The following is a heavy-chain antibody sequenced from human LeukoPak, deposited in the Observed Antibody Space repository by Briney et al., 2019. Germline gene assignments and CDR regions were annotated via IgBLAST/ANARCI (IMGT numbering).Heavy chain of an antibody. CDR3: AREHGSGSYGWFDP. Sequence: PSETLSLTCTVSGGSISSYYWSWIRQPPGKGLEWIGYIYYRWSTNYNPFLESRVTISVDTSKNQFSLKLSSVTAADTAVYYCAREHGSGSYGWFDPWGQGTLVTVSS. CDR1: GGSISSYY. D-gene: IGHD3-10*01. J-gene: IGHJ5*02. CDR2: IYYRWST. V-gene: IGHV4-59*01.